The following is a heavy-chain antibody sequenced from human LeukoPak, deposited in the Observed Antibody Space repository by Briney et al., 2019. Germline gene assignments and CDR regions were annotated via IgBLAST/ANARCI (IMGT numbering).Heavy chain of an antibody. V-gene: IGHV4-31*03. CDR3: ARYNYNSAAFSYFDS. D-gene: IGHD3-10*01. J-gene: IGHJ4*02. CDR2: IYFSGGA. CDR1: GGTISSGGYH. Sequence: SETLSLTCSVSGGTISSGGYHWAWIRQHPGKGLEWIGYIYFSGGASYNPSLRSRIILSVYTSNNQFSLQMNSVTAADTAVYYCARYNYNSAAFSYFDSWGQGTLVTVSS.